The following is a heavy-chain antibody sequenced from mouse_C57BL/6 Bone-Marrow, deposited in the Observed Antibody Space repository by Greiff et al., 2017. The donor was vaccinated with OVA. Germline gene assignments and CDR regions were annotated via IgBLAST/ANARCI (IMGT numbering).Heavy chain of an antibody. V-gene: IGHV1-19*01. Sequence: EVQVVESGPVLVKPGASVKMSCKASGYTFTDYYMNWVKQSHGKSLEWIGVINPYNGGTSYNQKFKGKATLTVDKSSSTAYMELNSLTSEDSAVYYCARYGYDGDYWGQGTSVTVSS. CDR2: INPYNGGT. CDR1: GYTFTDYY. J-gene: IGHJ4*01. CDR3: ARYGYDGDY. D-gene: IGHD2-2*01.